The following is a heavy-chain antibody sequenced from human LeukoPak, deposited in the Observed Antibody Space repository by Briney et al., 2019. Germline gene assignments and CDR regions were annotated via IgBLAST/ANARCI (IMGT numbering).Heavy chain of an antibody. J-gene: IGHJ4*02. V-gene: IGHV3-74*03. D-gene: IGHD6-13*01. CDR1: GFTFSGTW. CDR3: AKDISSSWYAYYFDY. Sequence: GGSLRLSCAASGFTFSGTWMHWVRQPPGKGLVWVARITSDGISTTYAESVKGRFTISRDNAKNTLYLQMNSLRAEDTAVYYCAKDISSSWYAYYFDYWGQGTLVTVSS. CDR2: ITSDGIST.